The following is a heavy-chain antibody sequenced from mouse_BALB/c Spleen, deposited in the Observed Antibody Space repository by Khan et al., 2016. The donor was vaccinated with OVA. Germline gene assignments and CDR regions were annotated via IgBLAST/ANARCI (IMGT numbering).Heavy chain of an antibody. CDR1: GYTFTNYW. D-gene: IGHD1-1*01. Sequence: VQLQQSGAELAKPGASVKMSCKASGYTFTNYWMHWVKQRPGQGLEWIGYINPSTDYTAYNQKFKDKASLTADKSSSTAYMQLTSLTSEDSALYYCVNHGSSSAWFTYWGQGTLVTVSA. J-gene: IGHJ3*01. V-gene: IGHV1-7*01. CDR2: INPSTDYT. CDR3: VNHGSSSAWFTY.